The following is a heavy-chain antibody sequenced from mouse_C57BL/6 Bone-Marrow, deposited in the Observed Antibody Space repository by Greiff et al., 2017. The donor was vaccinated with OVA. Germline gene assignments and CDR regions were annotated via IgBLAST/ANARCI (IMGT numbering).Heavy chain of an antibody. Sequence: VMLVESGPGLVAPSQSLSITCTVSGFSLTSYGVHWVRQPPGKGLEWLVVIWSDGSTTYNSALKSRLSISKDNSKSQVFLKMNSLQTDDTAMYYCARQRRLRIHYAMDYWGPGTSVPVSS. CDR3: ARQRRLRIHYAMDY. CDR2: IWSDGST. D-gene: IGHD3-2*02. V-gene: IGHV2-6-1*01. CDR1: GFSLTSYG. J-gene: IGHJ4*01.